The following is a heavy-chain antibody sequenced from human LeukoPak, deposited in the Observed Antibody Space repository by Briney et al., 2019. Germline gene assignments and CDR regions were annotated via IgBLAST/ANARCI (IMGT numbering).Heavy chain of an antibody. D-gene: IGHD4/OR15-4a*01. V-gene: IGHV1-18*01. CDR1: GYTFTSYG. CDR2: ISAYNGNT. J-gene: IGHJ6*02. Sequence: ASVKVSCKASGYTFTSYGISWVRQAPGQGLEWMGWISAYNGNTNYAQKLQGRVTMTTDTSTSTAYMELRSLRSDDTAVYYCAREGLGAPDYYYGMDVWGQGTTVTVSS. CDR3: AREGLGAPDYYYGMDV.